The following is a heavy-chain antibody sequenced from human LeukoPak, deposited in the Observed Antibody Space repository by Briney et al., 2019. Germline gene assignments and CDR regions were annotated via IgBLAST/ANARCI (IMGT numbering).Heavy chain of an antibody. CDR1: GDTVTRNRAA. Sequence: SQTLSLTCALSGDTVTRNRAAWNWIRQSPSRGLEWLGRTYYRSKWYNDYAVSVKSRITINADTSRNQISLQLNSVTPEDTAAYYCARASGSYDYCGQGTLVTVSS. J-gene: IGHJ4*02. CDR2: TYYRSKWYN. CDR3: ARASGSYDY. D-gene: IGHD1-26*01. V-gene: IGHV6-1*01.